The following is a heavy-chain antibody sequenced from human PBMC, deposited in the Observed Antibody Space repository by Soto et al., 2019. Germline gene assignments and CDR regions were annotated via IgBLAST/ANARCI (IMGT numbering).Heavy chain of an antibody. J-gene: IGHJ4*02. CDR1: GGTISSWY. V-gene: IGHV4-59*12. Sequence: PSETLSLTCTVSGGTISSWYWSWIRQPPGKGLEWIGYIYYSGSTYYNPSLKSRVTISVDTSKNQFSLKLSSVTAADTAVYYCARGSLGVWGSYRYTFDYWGQGTLVTVSS. CDR3: ARGSLGVWGSYRYTFDY. D-gene: IGHD3-16*02. CDR2: IYYSGST.